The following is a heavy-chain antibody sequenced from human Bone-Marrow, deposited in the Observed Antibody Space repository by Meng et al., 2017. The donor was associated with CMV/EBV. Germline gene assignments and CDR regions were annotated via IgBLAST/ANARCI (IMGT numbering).Heavy chain of an antibody. CDR1: GVSISTHY. Sequence: VQLQQSGPGLVKPSETLSLTCRVSGVSISTHYWSWIRQTPGKGLEWIASIHYTGRADYSPSLKSRVTVSVGTSDSQLSLKLSSVTTADAAMYYCAERGGGYWGQGILVTVSS. CDR2: IHYTGRA. J-gene: IGHJ4*02. D-gene: IGHD1-1*01. V-gene: IGHV4-59*11. CDR3: AERGGGY.